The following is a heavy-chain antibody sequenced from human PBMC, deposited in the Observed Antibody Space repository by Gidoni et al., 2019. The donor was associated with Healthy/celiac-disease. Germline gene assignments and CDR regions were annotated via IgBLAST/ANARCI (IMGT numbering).Heavy chain of an antibody. V-gene: IGHV1-24*01. CDR3: ASYGDYDWYFDL. Sequence: QVQLVQSGAEVKTPGASLHVSCKVSGYTLTELSMHWVRQAPGKGLEWMGGFDPEDGKTIYEQKFQGRVTMTEDTSTDTAYMELSSLRSEDTAVYYCASYGDYDWYFDLWGRGTLVTVSS. CDR2: FDPEDGKT. J-gene: IGHJ2*01. D-gene: IGHD4-17*01. CDR1: GYTLTELS.